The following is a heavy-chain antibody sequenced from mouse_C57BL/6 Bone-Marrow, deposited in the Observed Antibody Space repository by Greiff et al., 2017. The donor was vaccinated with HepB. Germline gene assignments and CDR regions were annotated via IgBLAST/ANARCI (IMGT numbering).Heavy chain of an antibody. J-gene: IGHJ4*01. Sequence: EVNVVESGGGLVQPGGSLKLSCAASGFTFSDYYMYWVRQTPEKRLEWVAYISNGGGSTYYPDTVKGRFTISRDNAKNTLYLQMSRLKSEDTAMYYCARCVGYYAMDYWGQGTSVTVSS. CDR2: ISNGGGST. CDR3: ARCVGYYAMDY. V-gene: IGHV5-12*01. CDR1: GFTFSDYY.